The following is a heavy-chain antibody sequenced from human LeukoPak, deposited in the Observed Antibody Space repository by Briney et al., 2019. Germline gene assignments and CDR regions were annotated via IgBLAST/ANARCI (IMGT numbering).Heavy chain of an antibody. CDR3: AKAGGYCSGGNCYANC. Sequence: GGSLTLSCAASGFTFSDYGMHWVRQAPGKGLEWVTIISYDGSNKYYTDSVKGRFTISRDNSKNTVYLQMNSLRAEDTAVYYCAKAGGYCSGGNCYANCWGQGTLVTVSS. CDR1: GFTFSDYG. J-gene: IGHJ4*02. D-gene: IGHD2-15*01. CDR2: ISYDGSNK. V-gene: IGHV3-30*18.